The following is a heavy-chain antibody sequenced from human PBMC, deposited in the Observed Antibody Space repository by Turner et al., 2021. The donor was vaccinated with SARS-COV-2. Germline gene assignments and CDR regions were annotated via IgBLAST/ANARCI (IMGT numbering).Heavy chain of an antibody. D-gene: IGHD5-18*01. J-gene: IGHJ4*02. Sequence: QVQLQESGPGLVQPSGTLSLTCAVSGVSITSHTWWTWVRQPPGKGLEWIGELYHSGRTNYSPSLESRVTMSVDKSKNHFSLKLTSVTAADTAIYYCATQGAIGYRYASWGQGILVTVSS. CDR3: ATQGAIGYRYAS. V-gene: IGHV4-4*02. CDR1: GVSITSHTW. CDR2: LYHSGRT.